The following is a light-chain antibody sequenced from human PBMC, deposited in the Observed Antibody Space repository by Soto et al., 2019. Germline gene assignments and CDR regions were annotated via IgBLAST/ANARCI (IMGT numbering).Light chain of an antibody. CDR3: SSYTSSSTLYV. CDR2: DVG. J-gene: IGLJ1*01. Sequence: QSALTQPASVSGSPGQSITISCTGTSSDVGGYNYVSWYQHHPGKAPKLMIYDVGNRPSGVSNRFSGSKSGNTASLTISGLQAEDEADYYCSSYTSSSTLYVFGTGTQLTVL. V-gene: IGLV2-14*03. CDR1: SSDVGGYNY.